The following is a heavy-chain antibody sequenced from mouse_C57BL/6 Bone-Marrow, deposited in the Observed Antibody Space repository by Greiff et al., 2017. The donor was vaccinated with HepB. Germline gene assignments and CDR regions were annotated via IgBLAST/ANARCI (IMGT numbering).Heavy chain of an antibody. CDR3: ARRVDYYAMDY. Sequence: QVQLQQPGAELVMPGASVKLSCKASGYTFTSYWMHWVKQRPGQGLERIGEIDPSDSYTNYNQKFKGKSTLTVDKSSSTAYMQLSSLTSEDSAVYYCARRVDYYAMDYWGQGTSVTVSS. CDR2: IDPSDSYT. V-gene: IGHV1-69*01. D-gene: IGHD1-1*01. J-gene: IGHJ4*01. CDR1: GYTFTSYW.